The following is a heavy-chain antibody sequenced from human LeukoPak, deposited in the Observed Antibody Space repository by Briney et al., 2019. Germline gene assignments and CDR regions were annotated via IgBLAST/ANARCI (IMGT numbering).Heavy chain of an antibody. D-gene: IGHD3-10*01. V-gene: IGHV4-39*01. J-gene: IGHJ4*02. CDR2: IYYSGST. CDR1: GDSISSSSYY. Sequence: PSETLSLTCIVSGDSISSSSYYWAWIRQPPGKGLGWIGSIYYSGSTHYNPPLESRVTMSVDTSKNQLSLKLTSVTAADAAVYYCARQRAYYGSGSYYSGFDYWGQGALITVSS. CDR3: ARQRAYYGSGSYYSGFDY.